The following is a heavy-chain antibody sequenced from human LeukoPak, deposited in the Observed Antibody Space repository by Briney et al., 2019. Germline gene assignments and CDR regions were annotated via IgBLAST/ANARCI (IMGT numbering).Heavy chain of an antibody. CDR1: GFTFSSYA. Sequence: GGSLRLSCAASGFTFSSYAMSWVRQAPGKGLEWVSAISGSGGSTYYADSVKGRFTISRDNAKNSLYLQMNSLRAEDTAVYYCARGISYSSSWYGWRYYYYYMDVWGKGTTVTISS. CDR3: ARGISYSSSWYGWRYYYYYMDV. J-gene: IGHJ6*03. D-gene: IGHD6-13*01. V-gene: IGHV3-23*01. CDR2: ISGSGGST.